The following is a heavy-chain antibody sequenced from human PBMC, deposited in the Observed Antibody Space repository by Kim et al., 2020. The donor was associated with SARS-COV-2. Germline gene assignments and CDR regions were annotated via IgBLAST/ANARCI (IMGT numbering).Heavy chain of an antibody. CDR1: GFTFSSYS. CDR2: ISSSSSYI. Sequence: GGSLRLSCAASGFTFSSYSMNWVRQAPGKGLEWVSSISSSSSYIYYADSVKGRFTISRDNAKNSLYLQMNSLRAEDTAVYYCATYHQFVVPAATYYYYGMDVWXXGTTXTVSS. CDR3: ATYHQFVVPAATYYYYGMDV. V-gene: IGHV3-21*01. D-gene: IGHD2-2*01. J-gene: IGHJ6*01.